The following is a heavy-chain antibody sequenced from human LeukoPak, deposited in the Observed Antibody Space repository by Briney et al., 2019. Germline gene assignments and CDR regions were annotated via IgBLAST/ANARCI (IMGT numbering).Heavy chain of an antibody. Sequence: PGGSLRLSCAASGFTFSDHYMVWVRQAPGKGLEWVGRTKNKANSYTIEYAASVKGRFTISRDDSENSLYLQMNSLKTEDTAVYYCSRWTAGAQRDWGQGTLVTVSS. CDR2: TKNKANSYTI. CDR1: GFTFSDHY. D-gene: IGHD1-26*01. J-gene: IGHJ4*02. V-gene: IGHV3-72*01. CDR3: SRWTAGAQRD.